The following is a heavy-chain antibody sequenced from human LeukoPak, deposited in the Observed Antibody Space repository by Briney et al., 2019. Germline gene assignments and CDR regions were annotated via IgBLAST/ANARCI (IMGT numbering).Heavy chain of an antibody. J-gene: IGHJ4*02. V-gene: IGHV3-23*01. CDR2: INNAGVNT. CDR1: GFTFRDYG. Sequence: GGSLRLSCAASGFTFRDYGMSWVRQAPGKGLEWVSSINNAGVNTHYADSVKGRFTISRDNSKNTLYLQMNSLRAEDTAVYYCARDLGMGDYFDYWGQGTLVTVSS. CDR3: ARDLGMGDYFDY. D-gene: IGHD1-26*01.